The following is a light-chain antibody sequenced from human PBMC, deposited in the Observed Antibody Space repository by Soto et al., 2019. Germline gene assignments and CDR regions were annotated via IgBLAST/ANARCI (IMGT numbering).Light chain of an antibody. V-gene: IGKV3-20*01. Sequence: ESVLTQSPGTLSLSPGERATLSCRASQSISTDHLAWYQQKPGQPPRLLIYGTSSRATGGIADRLSGSGSGTDFTLTIRRLEPEDFAVYYCEYYGTSITFGGGTKVDIK. J-gene: IGKJ4*01. CDR3: EYYGTSIT. CDR2: GTS. CDR1: QSISTDH.